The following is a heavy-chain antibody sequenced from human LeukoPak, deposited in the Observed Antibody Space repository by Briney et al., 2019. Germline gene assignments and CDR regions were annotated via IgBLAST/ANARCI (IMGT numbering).Heavy chain of an antibody. CDR2: IYYSGST. V-gene: IGHV4-59*12. CDR3: AREWGYDSSGYYSGVGY. J-gene: IGHJ4*02. D-gene: IGHD3-22*01. CDR1: GGSISSYY. Sequence: SETLSLTCTVSGGSISSYYWSWIRQPPGKGLEWIGYIYYSGSTNYNPSLKSRVTISVDTSKNQFSLKLSSVTAADTAVYYCAREWGYDSSGYYSGVGYWGQGTLVTVSS.